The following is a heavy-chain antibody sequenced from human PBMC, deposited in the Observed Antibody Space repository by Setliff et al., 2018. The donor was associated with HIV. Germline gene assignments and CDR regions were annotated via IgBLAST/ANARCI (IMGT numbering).Heavy chain of an antibody. J-gene: IGHJ3*01. D-gene: IGHD1-1*01. V-gene: IGHV1-46*01. Sequence: ASVKVSCKASGYTFTSYFIQWVRQAPGQGLEWMGIIYPRGGSTTYAPKFQGRVTMTRDTSTSTVYMDLSGLRSDDTAVYYCARVKGLRVRNWNDRPNASDLWGQGTMVTVSS. CDR2: IYPRGGST. CDR1: GYTFTSYF. CDR3: ARVKGLRVRNWNDRPNASDL.